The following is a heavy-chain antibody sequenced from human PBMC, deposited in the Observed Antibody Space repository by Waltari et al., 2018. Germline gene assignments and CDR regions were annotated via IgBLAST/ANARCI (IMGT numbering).Heavy chain of an antibody. CDR1: GGSFSGYY. Sequence: QVQLQQWGAGLLKPSETLSLTCAVYGGSFSGYYWSWIRQPPGKGREWIGEINHSGSTNYNPSLKSRVTISVDTSKNQFSLKLSSVTAADTAVYYCARGQRAYYGSGSLFDYWGQGTLVTVSS. CDR2: INHSGST. CDR3: ARGQRAYYGSGSLFDY. J-gene: IGHJ4*02. V-gene: IGHV4-34*01. D-gene: IGHD3-10*01.